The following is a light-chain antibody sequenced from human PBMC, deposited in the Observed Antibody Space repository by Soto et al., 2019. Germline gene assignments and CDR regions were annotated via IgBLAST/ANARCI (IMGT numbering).Light chain of an antibody. CDR3: MKYDTFPLS. CDR1: QSISNW. J-gene: IGKJ4*01. CDR2: HAS. Sequence: NQVSMSPVTLSVTVGDRVTITCRASQSISNWLAWYQQKPGTAPKLLIYHASTLESGVPSRFSGSGSGTDFTLTISGLQPEDSATYFSMKYDTFPLSFGGGTKVDIK. V-gene: IGKV1-5*01.